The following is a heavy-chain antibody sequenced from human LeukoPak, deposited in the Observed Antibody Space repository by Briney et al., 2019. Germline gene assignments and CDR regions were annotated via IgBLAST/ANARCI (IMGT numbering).Heavy chain of an antibody. CDR1: GYSISSGYY. J-gene: IGHJ3*02. D-gene: IGHD1-26*01. V-gene: IGHV4-38-2*02. CDR3: ARERPPLSGSYYHDAFDI. CDR2: IYHSGST. Sequence: SETLSLTCTVSGYSISSGYYWGWIRQPPGKGLEWIGSIYHSGSTYYNPSLKSRVTISVDTSKNQFSLKLSSVTAADTAVYYCARERPPLSGSYYHDAFDIWGQGTMVTVSS.